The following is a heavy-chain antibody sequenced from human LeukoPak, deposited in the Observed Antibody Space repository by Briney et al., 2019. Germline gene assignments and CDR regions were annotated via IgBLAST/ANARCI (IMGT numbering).Heavy chain of an antibody. CDR3: ARVRDDCDCWRSYLGYYYYGMDV. J-gene: IGHJ6*02. V-gene: IGHV1-8*01. D-gene: IGHD3-3*01. Sequence: ASVNVSFKASGYTFTIYDINWVRQAPGQGLGWMGWMNPNSGNTGYAQKFQGRVTITRNTSISTAYMELSSLMSEDTAVYYCARVRDDCDCWRSYLGYYYYGMDVWGQGTTVTVAS. CDR2: MNPNSGNT. CDR1: GYTFTIYD.